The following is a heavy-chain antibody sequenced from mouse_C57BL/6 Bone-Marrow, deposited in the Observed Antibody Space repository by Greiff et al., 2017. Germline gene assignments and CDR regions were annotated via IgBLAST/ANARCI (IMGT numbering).Heavy chain of an antibody. CDR1: GYTFTSYW. J-gene: IGHJ4*01. CDR3: ERELRLHYYAMDY. Sequence: QVQLQQPGAELVMPGASVKLSCKASGYTFTSYWMHWVKQRPGQGLEWIGEIDPSDSYTNYNQKFKGKSTLTVDKSSSTAYMQLSSLTSEDSAVYYGERELRLHYYAMDYWGQGTSVTVSS. D-gene: IGHD3-2*02. CDR2: IDPSDSYT. V-gene: IGHV1-69*01.